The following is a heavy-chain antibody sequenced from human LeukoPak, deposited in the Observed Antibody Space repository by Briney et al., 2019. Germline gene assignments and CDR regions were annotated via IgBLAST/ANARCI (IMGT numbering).Heavy chain of an antibody. Sequence: ASVKVSCKASGYTFTSYDINWVRQATGQGLEWVGWMNPDRGNTGYAQKFQGRVTMTRNTSRSTAYMELSSLRSEDTAVYYCAGGSRRRYCGSNSCWYYFDYWGQGTLVTVSS. CDR1: GYTFTSYD. V-gene: IGHV1-8*02. J-gene: IGHJ4*02. CDR3: AGGSRRRYCGSNSCWYYFDY. CDR2: MNPDRGNT. D-gene: IGHD2-2*01.